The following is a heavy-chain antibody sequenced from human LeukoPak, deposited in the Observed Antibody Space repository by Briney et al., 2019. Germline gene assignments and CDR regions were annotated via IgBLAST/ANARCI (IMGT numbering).Heavy chain of an antibody. CDR2: INHSGST. V-gene: IGHV4-34*01. J-gene: IGHJ4*02. D-gene: IGHD5-18*01. CDR1: GGSISGYY. CDR3: ARVVGYSYDDY. Sequence: PSETLSLTCTVSGGSISGYYWSWIRQPPGKGLEWIGEINHSGSTNYNPSLKSRVTISVDTSKNQFSLKLSSVTAADTAVYYCARVVGYSYDDYWGQGTLVTVSS.